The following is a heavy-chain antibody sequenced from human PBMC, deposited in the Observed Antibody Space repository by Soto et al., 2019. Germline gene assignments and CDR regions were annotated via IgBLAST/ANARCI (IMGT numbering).Heavy chain of an antibody. CDR2: IIPIFGTA. V-gene: IGHV1-69*01. J-gene: IGHJ4*02. D-gene: IGHD5-18*01. Sequence: QVQLVQSGAEVKKPGSSVKVCCEASGVTFSSYAISWVRQAPGEGLEWMGGIIPIFGTANYAQKFQGRVTITADESTSTAYMELSSLRSEDTAVYYCARGPDTAMVTGLFDYWGQGTLVTVSS. CDR3: ARGPDTAMVTGLFDY. CDR1: GVTFSSYA.